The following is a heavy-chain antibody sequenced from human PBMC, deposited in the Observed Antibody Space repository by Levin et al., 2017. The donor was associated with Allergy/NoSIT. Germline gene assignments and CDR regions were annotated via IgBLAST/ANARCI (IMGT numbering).Heavy chain of an antibody. CDR2: ITKPSRTI. Sequence: GESLKISCAASGFSLRTSDMNWVRQAPGKGLEWISFITKPSRTISYADSVKGRFTVSRDNAKNSLYLDMNNLRAEDTAVYYCVTDESGDEDFDYWGQGTLVTVSS. V-gene: IGHV3-48*01. J-gene: IGHJ4*02. D-gene: IGHD7-27*01. CDR1: GFSLRTSD. CDR3: VTDESGDEDFDY.